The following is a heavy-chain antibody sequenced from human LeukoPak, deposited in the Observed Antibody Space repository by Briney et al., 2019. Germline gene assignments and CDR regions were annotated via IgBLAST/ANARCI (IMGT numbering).Heavy chain of an antibody. J-gene: IGHJ4*02. CDR2: MNPNSGNT. CDR3: ARGLQPPQNYDFWSGYPEIFYFDY. D-gene: IGHD3-3*01. Sequence: GSSVKVSCKASGYTFTSYDINWVRQATGQGLEWMGWMNPNSGNTGYAQKFQGRVTMTRNTSISTAYMELSSLRSEDTAVYYCARGLQPPQNYDFWSGYPEIFYFDYWGQGTLVTVST. CDR1: GYTFTSYD. V-gene: IGHV1-8*01.